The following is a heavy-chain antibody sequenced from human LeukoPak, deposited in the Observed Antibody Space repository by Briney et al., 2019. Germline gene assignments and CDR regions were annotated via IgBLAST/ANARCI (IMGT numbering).Heavy chain of an antibody. CDR2: ISYDGSNK. Sequence: GGSLRLSCAASGFTFSIYGMNWVRQAPGKGLEWVAVISYDGSNKYYADSVKGRFTISRDNSKNTLYLQMNSLRAEDTAVYYCAKDVTMIIVANDAFDIWGQGTMVTVSS. CDR3: AKDVTMIIVANDAFDI. V-gene: IGHV3-30*18. J-gene: IGHJ3*02. CDR1: GFTFSIYG. D-gene: IGHD3-22*01.